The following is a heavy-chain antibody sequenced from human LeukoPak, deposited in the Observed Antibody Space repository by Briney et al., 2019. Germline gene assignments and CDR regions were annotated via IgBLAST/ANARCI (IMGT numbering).Heavy chain of an antibody. V-gene: IGHV3-7*05. CDR3: ARGEAFCDY. Sequence: PGGSLRLSCAASGFSFSRYWMTWVRQAPGKGLEWVANIKEDGTKTYYVDSVKGRFTVSRDNAQNSPYLQMNSLTPEDTAVYFCARGEAFCDYWGQGALVTVSS. J-gene: IGHJ4*02. CDR1: GFSFSRYW. CDR2: IKEDGTKT.